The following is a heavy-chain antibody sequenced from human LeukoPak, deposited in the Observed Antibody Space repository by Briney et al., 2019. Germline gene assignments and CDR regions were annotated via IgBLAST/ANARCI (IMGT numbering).Heavy chain of an antibody. CDR1: GGSFSDYY. Sequence: PSETLPLTCAVYGGSFSDYYWSSFRQPPGKGLEWIGEINHGGSTNYNPSLKSRVTISVDTSKNQFSLKLSSVTAADTAVYYCAYSSDFQQHWGQGTLVTVSS. D-gene: IGHD3-22*01. J-gene: IGHJ1*01. CDR2: INHGGST. CDR3: AYSSDFQQH. V-gene: IGHV4-34*01.